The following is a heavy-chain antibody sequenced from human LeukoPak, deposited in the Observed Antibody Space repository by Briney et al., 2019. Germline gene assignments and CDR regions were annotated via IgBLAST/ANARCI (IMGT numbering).Heavy chain of an antibody. CDR2: INHGGIT. V-gene: IGHV4-39*07. J-gene: IGHJ5*02. Sequence: SETLSLTCTVSGGSIGSGGYYWSWIRQPPGKGLECIGEINHGGITNYNPSLKSRVTISVDTSKNQFSLNLSSVTAADTAVYYCARGSEKWGASNWFDPWGQGTLVTVSS. D-gene: IGHD1-26*01. CDR3: ARGSEKWGASNWFDP. CDR1: GGSIGSGGYY.